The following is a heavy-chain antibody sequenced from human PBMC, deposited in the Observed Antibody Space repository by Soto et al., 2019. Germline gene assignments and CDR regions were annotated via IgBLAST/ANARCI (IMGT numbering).Heavy chain of an antibody. CDR2: INHSGST. CDR1: GGSFSGYY. J-gene: IGHJ5*02. Sequence: QVQLQQWGAGLLKPSETLSLTCAVYGGSFSGYYWSWIREPPGKGLEWIGEINHSGSTNYNPSLKSRVPISVDTSKNQFSLKLSSVTAADTAVYYCAIRTMWIAWRFAPWGQGTLVTVS. V-gene: IGHV4-34*01. D-gene: IGHD3-10*02. CDR3: AIRTMWIAWRFAP.